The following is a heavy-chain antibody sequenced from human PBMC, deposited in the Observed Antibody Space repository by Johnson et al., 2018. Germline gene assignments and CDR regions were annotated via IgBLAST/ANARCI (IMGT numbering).Heavy chain of an antibody. CDR2: IVVGSGNT. CDR3: AADLYGDPISYYYYYGMDV. Sequence: QLQESGPEVKKPGTSVKVSCKASGFTFTSSAVQWVRQARGQRLEWIGWIVVGSGNTNYAQKFQERVTITRDMSTSTAYMELSSLRSEDTAVYYCAADLYGDPISYYYYYGMDVGGQGTTVTVSS. CDR1: GFTFTSSA. J-gene: IGHJ6*02. D-gene: IGHD4-17*01. V-gene: IGHV1-58*01.